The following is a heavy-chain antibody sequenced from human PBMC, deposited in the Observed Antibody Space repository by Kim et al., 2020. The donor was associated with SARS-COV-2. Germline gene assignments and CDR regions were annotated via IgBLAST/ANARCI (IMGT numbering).Heavy chain of an antibody. CDR3: ARGTQYYYDSSGYGAFDI. J-gene: IGHJ3*02. D-gene: IGHD3-22*01. V-gene: IGHV4-59*13. Sequence: SETLSLTCTVSGGSISSYYWSWIRQPPGKGLEWIGYIYYSGSTNYNPSLKSRVTISVDTSKNQFSLKLSSVTAADTAVYYCARGTQYYYDSSGYGAFDIWGQGTMVTVSS. CDR1: GGSISSYY. CDR2: IYYSGST.